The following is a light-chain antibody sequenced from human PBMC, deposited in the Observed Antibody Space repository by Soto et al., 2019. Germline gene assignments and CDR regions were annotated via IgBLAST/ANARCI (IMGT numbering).Light chain of an antibody. CDR1: QDIRKD. Sequence: DIQMTQSPSSLSASVGDRVTITCRASQDIRKDLGWYQQKPGKAPKRLIYAASSLQSGVPSWFSGSGSGTEFTLTISGLQPEDVATYYCLHHNSYPLTFGPGTKVDIK. J-gene: IGKJ3*01. CDR2: AAS. CDR3: LHHNSYPLT. V-gene: IGKV1-17*01.